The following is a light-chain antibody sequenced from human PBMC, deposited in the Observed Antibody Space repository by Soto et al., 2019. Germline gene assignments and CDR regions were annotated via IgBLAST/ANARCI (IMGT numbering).Light chain of an antibody. Sequence: EIMMTQSPATLSVSPGERATLSCRASQNVGSNLAWYQGRPGQTPRLLIFNASTRASGIPTRFSGSGSGADFSLAISGLQSEDFAVYYCQQYNVWWTFGQGTKVE. J-gene: IGKJ1*01. CDR3: QQYNVWWT. V-gene: IGKV3-15*01. CDR1: QNVGSN. CDR2: NAS.